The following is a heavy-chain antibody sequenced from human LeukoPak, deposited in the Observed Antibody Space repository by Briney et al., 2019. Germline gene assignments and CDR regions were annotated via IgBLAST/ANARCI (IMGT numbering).Heavy chain of an antibody. CDR1: GFSVSSFG. V-gene: IGHV3-23*01. CDR3: AQGHSSGWYRY. Sequence: GGSLRLSCAVSGFSVSSFGMSWVRQAPGKGLEWISAISADGETPYYADSVKGRFIISRDNSKNTLYLQLSSLRAEDTAVYYCAQGHSSGWYRYWGQGSLVSVSS. J-gene: IGHJ4*02. D-gene: IGHD6-19*01. CDR2: ISADGETP.